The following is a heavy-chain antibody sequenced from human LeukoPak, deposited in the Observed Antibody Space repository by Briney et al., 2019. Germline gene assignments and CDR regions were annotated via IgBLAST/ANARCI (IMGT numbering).Heavy chain of an antibody. CDR2: IYTSGST. Sequence: SETLSLTRTVSGGSISSGSYYWSWIRQPAGKGLEWIGRIYTSGSTNYNPSLKSRVTISVDTSKNQFSLKLSSVTAADTAVYYCARDRWLGTAKGAFDIWGQGTMVTVSS. J-gene: IGHJ3*02. CDR3: ARDRWLGTAKGAFDI. CDR1: GGSISSGSYY. D-gene: IGHD6-19*01. V-gene: IGHV4-61*02.